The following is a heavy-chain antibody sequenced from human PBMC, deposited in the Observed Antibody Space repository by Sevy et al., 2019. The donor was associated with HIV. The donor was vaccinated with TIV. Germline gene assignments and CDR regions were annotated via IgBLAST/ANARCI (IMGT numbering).Heavy chain of an antibody. D-gene: IGHD6-19*01. V-gene: IGHV3-7*01. Sequence: GGSLRLSCAASGFPFSDAWMNWVRQAPGKGLEWVANIKEDGSEQYYVDSVKGRFTVSRDKAKNSLYLQMKSLRAEDTTVYYCTKFYGTGSYVDYWGQGTLVTVSS. J-gene: IGHJ4*02. CDR2: IKEDGSEQ. CDR1: GFPFSDAW. CDR3: TKFYGTGSYVDY.